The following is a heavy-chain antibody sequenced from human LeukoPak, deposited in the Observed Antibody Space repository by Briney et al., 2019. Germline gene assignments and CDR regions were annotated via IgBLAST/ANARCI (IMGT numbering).Heavy chain of an antibody. CDR2: IRSSGSTI. D-gene: IGHD6-13*01. V-gene: IGHV3-48*03. J-gene: IGHJ4*02. CDR3: ARDGRSTWYGVGYFDY. CDR1: GFTFSSYD. Sequence: GGSLRLSCAASGFTFSSYDMNWVRQAPGKGLEWISYIRSSGSTIYYADSVKGRFTISRENAKNSLYLQMNSLRAEDTAVYYCARDGRSTWYGVGYFDYWGQGTLVTVSS.